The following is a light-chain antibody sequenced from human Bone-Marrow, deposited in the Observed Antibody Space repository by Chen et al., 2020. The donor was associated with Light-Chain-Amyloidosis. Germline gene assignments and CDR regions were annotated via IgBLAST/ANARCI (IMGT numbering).Light chain of an antibody. CDR2: EVT. CDR3: SSYTITNTLV. Sequence: QSALTQPASVSGSPGQSITISCTGTSSAVGGDNHVSWYQQHPDKAPKLMIYEVTNRPSWVPDRFSGSKSDNTASLTISGLPTEDEADYFCSSYTITNTLVFGSGTRVTVL. V-gene: IGLV2-14*01. J-gene: IGLJ1*01. CDR1: SSAVGGDNH.